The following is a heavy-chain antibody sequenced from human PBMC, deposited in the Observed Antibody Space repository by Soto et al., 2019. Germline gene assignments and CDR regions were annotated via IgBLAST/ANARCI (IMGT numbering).Heavy chain of an antibody. J-gene: IGHJ6*02. CDR1: GGSISGFY. CDR3: ARDLSMTYYRGVDV. V-gene: IGHV4-4*07. CDR2: IHTRGNT. D-gene: IGHD2-21*01. Sequence: PSETLSLTCTVSGGSISGFYRTWIRQPAGKGLEWIGYIHTRGNTKYNPSLNSRVTMSVDTSKNQFFLKLNSVTAADTAVYYCARDLSMTYYRGVDVWGQGTTVTVSS.